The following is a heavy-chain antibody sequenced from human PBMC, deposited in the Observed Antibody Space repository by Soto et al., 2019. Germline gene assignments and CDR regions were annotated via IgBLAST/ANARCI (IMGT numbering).Heavy chain of an antibody. D-gene: IGHD6-6*01. J-gene: IGHJ5*02. CDR1: GGSISSYY. CDR2: IYTSGST. CDR3: ARVPPRVAARDRGWFDP. Sequence: QVQLQESGPGLVKPSETLSLTCTVSGGSISSYYWSWIRQPAGKGLEWIGRIYTSGSTNYNPSLKSRVTMSVDTSKNQFSLKLSSVTAADTAVYYCARVPPRVAARDRGWFDPWCQGTLVTVS. V-gene: IGHV4-4*07.